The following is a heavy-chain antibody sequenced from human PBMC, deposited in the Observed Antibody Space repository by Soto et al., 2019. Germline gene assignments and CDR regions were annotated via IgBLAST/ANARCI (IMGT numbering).Heavy chain of an antibody. V-gene: IGHV3-74*01. CDR2: IKGDASST. J-gene: IGHJ6*02. CDR1: GFTFSSYW. Sequence: EVQLVESGGGLVQPGGSLRISCAASGFTFSSYWMHWVRQAPGKGLVWVSRIKGDASSTNSADLVKGRFIISRDSAENTLYLQITSLRSEDTAVYYCARGLPGYYRADVWGQSTTVTVSS. CDR3: ARGLPGYYRADV. D-gene: IGHD5-18*01.